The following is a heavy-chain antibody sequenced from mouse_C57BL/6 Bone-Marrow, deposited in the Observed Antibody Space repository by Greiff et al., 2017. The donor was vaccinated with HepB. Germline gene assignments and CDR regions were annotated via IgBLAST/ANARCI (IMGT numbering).Heavy chain of an antibody. CDR3: TTDGSSWGDY. V-gene: IGHV14-4*01. J-gene: IGHJ4*01. CDR1: GFNIKDDY. D-gene: IGHD1-1*01. Sequence: VQLKQSGAELVRPGASVKLSCTASGFNIKDDYMHWVKQRPEQGLEWIGWIDPENGDTEYASKFQGKATIPADTASNTAYLQLRSLTSEDTAVYYCTTDGSSWGDYWGQGTSVTVSS. CDR2: IDPENGDT.